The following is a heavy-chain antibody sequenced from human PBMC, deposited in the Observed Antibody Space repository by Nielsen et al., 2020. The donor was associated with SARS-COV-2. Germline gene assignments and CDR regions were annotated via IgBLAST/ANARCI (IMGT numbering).Heavy chain of an antibody. J-gene: IGHJ3*02. V-gene: IGHV3-20*04. CDR2: INWSGDNT. CDR1: GFTFDDYG. CDR3: ARDPGVAVGEDGFDT. Sequence: GEPLKISCAASGFTFDDYGMSWVRQAPGKGLEWVSGINWSGDNTGYADSMKGRFTISRDNAKNSLFLQMNSLRVEDTGIYYCARDPGVAVGEDGFDTWGQGTMVTVSS. D-gene: IGHD6-19*01.